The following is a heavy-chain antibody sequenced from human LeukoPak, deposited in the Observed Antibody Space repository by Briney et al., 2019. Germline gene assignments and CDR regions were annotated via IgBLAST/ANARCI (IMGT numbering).Heavy chain of an antibody. V-gene: IGHV4-34*01. CDR2: INHSGST. CDR3: ARSITINWFDP. CDR1: GGSFSVYY. Sequence: SETLSLTCAVYGGSFSVYYWSWIRQPPGKGLEWIGEINHSGSTNYNPSLKSRVTISVDTSKNQFSLKLSSVTAADTAVYYCARSITINWFDPWGQGTLVTVSS. J-gene: IGHJ5*02. D-gene: IGHD3-3*01.